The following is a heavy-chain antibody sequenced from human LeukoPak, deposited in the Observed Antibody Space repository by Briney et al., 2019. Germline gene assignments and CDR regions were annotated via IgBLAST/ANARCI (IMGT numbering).Heavy chain of an antibody. V-gene: IGHV4-30-2*01. CDR2: IYQSGST. Sequence: PSQTLSLTCTVSGGSISSGGYYWSWIRQPPGKGLEWIGYIYQSGSTYYTPSLESRVTISVDRSKNQFSLRLSSVTAADTAVHYCARLTYYYDSSGVGLFDYWGQGTLVTVSS. CDR1: GGSISSGGYY. J-gene: IGHJ4*02. CDR3: ARLTYYYDSSGVGLFDY. D-gene: IGHD3-22*01.